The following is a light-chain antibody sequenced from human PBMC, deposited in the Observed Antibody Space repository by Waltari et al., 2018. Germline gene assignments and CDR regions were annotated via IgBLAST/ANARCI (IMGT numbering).Light chain of an antibody. CDR3: SSYTSSNSYV. CDR2: DVG. J-gene: IGLJ1*01. CDR1: SSDLDGYDH. Sequence: QSALTQPASVSGSPGQSITISCTGTSSDLDGYDHVSWYQQHPGKAPKLMIYDVGNRPSGISNRFSGSKSGNTASLTISGLQAEDEADYYCSSYTSSNSYVFGTGTKVTVL. V-gene: IGLV2-14*03.